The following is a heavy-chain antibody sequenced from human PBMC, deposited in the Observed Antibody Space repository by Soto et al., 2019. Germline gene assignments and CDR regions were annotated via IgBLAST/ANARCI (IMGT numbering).Heavy chain of an antibody. D-gene: IGHD3-10*01. Sequence: SVKVSFKASGGTFSSYTISWVRQAPGQGLEWMGRIIPILGIANYAQKFQGRVTITADKSTSTAYMELSSLRSEDTAVYYCARSRHYYGSGSYYYFDYWGQGTLVTVSS. CDR1: GGTFSSYT. CDR2: IIPILGIA. J-gene: IGHJ4*02. CDR3: ARSRHYYGSGSYYYFDY. V-gene: IGHV1-69*02.